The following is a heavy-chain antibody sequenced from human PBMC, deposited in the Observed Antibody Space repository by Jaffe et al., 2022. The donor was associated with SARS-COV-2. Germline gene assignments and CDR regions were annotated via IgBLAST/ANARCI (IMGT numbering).Heavy chain of an antibody. D-gene: IGHD3-3*01. CDR3: AKKSSNYDALSGYYDR. V-gene: IGHV3-23*04. Sequence: EVQVVESGGGLVQPGGSLRLSCAASGFTFSTYAMTWVRQVPGKGLEWVSAISGSGGSIYYADSVKGRFTISRDNFKNTLSLQMNSLRAEDTAVYYCAKKSSNYDALSGYYDRWGQGTLVTVSS. CDR1: GFTFSTYA. CDR2: ISGSGGSI. J-gene: IGHJ5*02.